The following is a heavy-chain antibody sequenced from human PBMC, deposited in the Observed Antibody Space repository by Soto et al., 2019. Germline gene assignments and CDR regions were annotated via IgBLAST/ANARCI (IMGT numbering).Heavy chain of an antibody. V-gene: IGHV1-8*01. CDR3: ARQRRGTWYYFDH. CDR2: INPNADKT. CDR1: GYRFTTYD. Sequence: XSVNVSCQASGYRFTTYDIAWVRQATGQGLEWMGWINPNADKTGFAQKFQGRVTMTRDTSINTVYMELNNLRSEDTAVYYCARQRRGTWYYFDHWGQGPLVTVSS. J-gene: IGHJ4*02. D-gene: IGHD3-16*01.